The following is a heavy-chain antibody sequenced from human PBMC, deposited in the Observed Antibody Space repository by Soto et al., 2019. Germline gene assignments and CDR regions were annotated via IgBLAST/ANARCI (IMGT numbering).Heavy chain of an antibody. J-gene: IGHJ5*02. V-gene: IGHV4-30-4*01. Sequence: QVQLQESGPGLVKPSQTLSLTCTVSGGSISSGDYYWMWLRQPPGQGLEWIGYSYHSGSTYYNPSLKSRVTISVNTSKNQFSLKLSSVTAADTAVYYCARERPDGAGLDPWGQGTLVTVSS. CDR1: GGSISSGDYY. D-gene: IGHD6-6*01. CDR3: ARERPDGAGLDP. CDR2: SYHSGST.